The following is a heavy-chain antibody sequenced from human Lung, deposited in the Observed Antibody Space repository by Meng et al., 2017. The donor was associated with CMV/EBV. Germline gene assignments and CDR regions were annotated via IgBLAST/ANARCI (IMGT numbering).Heavy chain of an antibody. CDR2: VSGSGGIT. J-gene: IGHJ4*02. CDR3: ARRMIYGGNSFDS. D-gene: IGHD4-23*01. Sequence: ESLKISCAVSGFTFSSYAMNWVRQAPGKGLEWVSSVSGSGGITYYADSVKGRFTISRDNSKNIVYLQMNSLRAEDTAVYFCARRMIYGGNSFDSWGQGTLVTVSS. CDR1: GFTFSSYA. V-gene: IGHV3-23*01.